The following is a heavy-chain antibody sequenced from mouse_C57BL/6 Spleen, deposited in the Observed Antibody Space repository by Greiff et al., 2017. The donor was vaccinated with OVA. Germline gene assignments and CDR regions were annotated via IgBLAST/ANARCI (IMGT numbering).Heavy chain of an antibody. CDR1: GFTFSSYA. J-gene: IGHJ4*01. Sequence: EVKLVESGGGLVKPGGSLKLSCAASGFTFSSYAMSWVRQTPEKRLEWVATISDGGSYTYYPDNVKGRFTITRDNAKNNLYLQMSHMKSEDTAMYYSARAYGSRYYAMDYWGQGTSVTVSS. CDR3: ARAYGSRYYAMDY. CDR2: ISDGGSYT. V-gene: IGHV5-4*03. D-gene: IGHD1-1*01.